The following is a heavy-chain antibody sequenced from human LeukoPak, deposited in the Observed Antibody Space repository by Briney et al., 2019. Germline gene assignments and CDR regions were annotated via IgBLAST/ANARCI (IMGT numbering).Heavy chain of an antibody. CDR2: ISGSGGST. CDR1: GFTFSSYA. D-gene: IGHD3-22*01. CDR3: AKDLNPYYYDSSGSAAPDAFDI. J-gene: IGHJ3*02. V-gene: IGHV3-23*01. Sequence: PGGSLRLSCAASGFTFSSYAMSWVRQAPGKGLEWVSTISGSGGSTYYADSVKGRFTISRDNSKNTLYLQMNSLRAEDTAVYYCAKDLNPYYYDSSGSAAPDAFDIWGQGTMVTVPS.